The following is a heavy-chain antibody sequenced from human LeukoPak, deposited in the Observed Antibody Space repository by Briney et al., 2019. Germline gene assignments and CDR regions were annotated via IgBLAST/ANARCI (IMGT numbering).Heavy chain of an antibody. CDR1: GFTLSSHG. V-gene: IGHV3-33*01. D-gene: IGHD1-26*01. CDR2: VWYDGSKE. CDR3: ARDLTFGSLDF. J-gene: IGHJ4*02. Sequence: GGSLRLSCAASGFTLSSHGMHWVRQAPGKGLEWVAGVWYDGSKEDYAESVKGRFTISRDMSKNTLNLQMNSLRVEDTAMFYCARDLTFGSLDFRGQGTLVTVSS.